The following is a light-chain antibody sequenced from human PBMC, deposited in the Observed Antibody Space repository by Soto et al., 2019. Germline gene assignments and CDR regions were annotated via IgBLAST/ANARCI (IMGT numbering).Light chain of an antibody. V-gene: IGLV2-14*01. J-gene: IGLJ1*01. CDR3: SSYTSSSTLYV. CDR2: DVS. CDR1: SSDVGGYNY. Sequence: ALTQPASVSGSPGHSITISCTGTSSDVGGYNYVSWYQQHPGKAPKLMIYDVSNRPSGVSNRFSGSKSGNTASLTISGLQAEDEADYYCSSYTSSSTLYVFGTGTKVTVL.